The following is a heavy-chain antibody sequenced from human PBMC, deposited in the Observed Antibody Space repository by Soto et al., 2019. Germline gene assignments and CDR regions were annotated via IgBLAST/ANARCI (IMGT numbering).Heavy chain of an antibody. CDR3: AKDWGEAVVVPDAIVY. CDR1: GFTFSSYG. Sequence: PGGSLRLSCAASGFTFSSYGMHWVRQAPGKGLEWVAVISYDGSNKYYADSVKGRFTISRDNSKNTLYLQMNSLRAEDTAVYYCAKDWGEAVVVPDAIVYWGQGTLVTVSS. D-gene: IGHD2-2*01. J-gene: IGHJ4*02. V-gene: IGHV3-30*18. CDR2: ISYDGSNK.